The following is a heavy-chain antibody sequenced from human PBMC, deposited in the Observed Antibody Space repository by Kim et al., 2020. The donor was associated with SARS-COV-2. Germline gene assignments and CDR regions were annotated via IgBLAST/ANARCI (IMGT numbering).Heavy chain of an antibody. D-gene: IGHD2-15*01. Sequence: ASVKVSCEASGYTFTSNHMHWVRQAPGHGLEWVGMITPSDGYTKYGREFQGRVTLTRDTSTTTVYMDLITLTSEDTAVYYCARDLSGGWTFDIWGQGTMVTVSS. J-gene: IGHJ3*02. V-gene: IGHV1-46*01. CDR2: ITPSDGYT. CDR1: GYTFTSNH. CDR3: ARDLSGGWTFDI.